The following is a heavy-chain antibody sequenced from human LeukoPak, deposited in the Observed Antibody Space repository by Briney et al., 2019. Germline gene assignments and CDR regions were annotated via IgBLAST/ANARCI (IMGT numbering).Heavy chain of an antibody. V-gene: IGHV3-23*01. CDR2: ISGSGGST. D-gene: IGHD2-15*01. CDR1: GFTFSSYA. J-gene: IGHJ3*02. Sequence: GGSLRLSCAASGFTFSSYAMSWVRQAPGKGLESVSAISGSGGSTYYADSVKGRFTISRDNSKNTLYLQMNNLRAEDTAVYYCAKCGIVVVVHDAFDIWGQGTMVTVSS. CDR3: AKCGIVVVVHDAFDI.